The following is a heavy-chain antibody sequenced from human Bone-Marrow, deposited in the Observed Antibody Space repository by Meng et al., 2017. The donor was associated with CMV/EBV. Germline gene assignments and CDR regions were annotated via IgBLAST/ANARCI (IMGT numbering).Heavy chain of an antibody. CDR2: IKEDGTEK. J-gene: IGHJ4*02. V-gene: IGHV3-7*01. D-gene: IGHD3-10*01. CDR1: GFTLSYFW. Sequence: LSCAASGFTLSYFWMSWVRQTPGKGLEWVASIKEDGTEKTYGDSVRGRFTISRDNGKNSLYLQMNSLRVEDTAVYYCARAGRFARDYWGQGTLVTVSS. CDR3: ARAGRFARDY.